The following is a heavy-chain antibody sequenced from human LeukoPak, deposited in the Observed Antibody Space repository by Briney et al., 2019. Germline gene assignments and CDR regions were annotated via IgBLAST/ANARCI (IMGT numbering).Heavy chain of an antibody. Sequence: ESGPTLVNPTQTLTLTCTFSGFSLNTNGVGVGWIRQPPGKSLEWHALIYGYADKRYSPSLKSRLTVTKDTSKNQVVLTMTNMDLVDTATYYCARVGFCSSTSCYSGAYYFDYWGQGTLVTVSS. CDR1: GFSLNTNGVG. J-gene: IGHJ4*02. D-gene: IGHD2-2*02. CDR2: IYGYADK. CDR3: ARVGFCSSTSCYSGAYYFDY. V-gene: IGHV2-5*01.